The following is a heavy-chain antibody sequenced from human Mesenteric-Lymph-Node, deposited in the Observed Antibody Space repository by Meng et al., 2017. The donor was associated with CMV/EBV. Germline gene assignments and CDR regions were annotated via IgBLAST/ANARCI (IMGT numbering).Heavy chain of an antibody. Sequence: FTFTTYSMNWVRQAPGKGLEWVSSISSSSSYIYYADSVKGRFTISRDNAKNSLYLQMNSLRAEDTAVYYCARPDPLLGSSTWYPFDYWGQGTLVTVSS. D-gene: IGHD6-13*01. CDR2: ISSSSSYI. J-gene: IGHJ4*02. CDR1: FTFTTYS. CDR3: ARPDPLLGSSTWYPFDY. V-gene: IGHV3-21*01.